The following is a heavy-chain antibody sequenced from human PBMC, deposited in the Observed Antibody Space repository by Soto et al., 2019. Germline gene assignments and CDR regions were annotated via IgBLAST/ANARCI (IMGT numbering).Heavy chain of an antibody. D-gene: IGHD1-26*01. J-gene: IGHJ4*02. V-gene: IGHV4-34*01. CDR2: INHSGSA. CDR3: ARGLMTGSPYSGGWYYFDY. CDR1: GGSFTGYI. Sequence: QVQLQQWGAGLLKPSETLSLTCAVSGGSFTGYIWSWIRQSPGKGLQWIGQINHSGSANYNPSLKIRVTISLHTSNSHFSLELSSVTAADTAVYYCARGLMTGSPYSGGWYYFDYWGQGTLVTVSS.